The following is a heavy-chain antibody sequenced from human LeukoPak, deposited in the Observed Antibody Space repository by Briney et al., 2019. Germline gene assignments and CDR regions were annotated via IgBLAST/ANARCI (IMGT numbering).Heavy chain of an antibody. V-gene: IGHV3-49*04. D-gene: IGHD6-13*01. J-gene: IGHJ6*02. CDR2: ITSKAYGRTT. CDR3: YGYISKTNYGMDV. CDR1: GYRLGDYA. Sequence: GRSLRLSCTASGYRLGDYAMTWVRQAPGKGLEWVGFITSKAYGRTTEYAASVRGRFTISRDDSKRVAYLQMNSLRSEDTAVYYCYGYISKTNYGMDVWGLGTTVTVSS.